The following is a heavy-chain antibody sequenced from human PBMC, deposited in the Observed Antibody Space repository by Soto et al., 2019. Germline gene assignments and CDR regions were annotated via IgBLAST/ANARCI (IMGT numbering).Heavy chain of an antibody. CDR3: ASWSGY. CDR1: GFTFDDYA. V-gene: IGHV3-9*01. J-gene: IGHJ4*02. Sequence: EVPLVESGGGLVQPGRSLRLSCAASGFTFDDYAMHWVRQAPGKGLEWVSGISWNSGSIGYADSVKGRFTIYRDNAKNSLYLQMNSQRAEDTALYYCASWSGYWGQGTLVSGSS. D-gene: IGHD6-13*01. CDR2: ISWNSGSI.